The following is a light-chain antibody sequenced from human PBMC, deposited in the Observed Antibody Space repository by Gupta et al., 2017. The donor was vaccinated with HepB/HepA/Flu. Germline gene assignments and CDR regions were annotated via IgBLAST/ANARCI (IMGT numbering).Light chain of an antibody. V-gene: IGLV1-44*01. J-gene: IGLJ2*01. CDR1: SSNIGSTN. CDR2: YNN. CDR3: AAWDGSLNGVL. Sequence: QSVLTQPPSASGTPGQRVTISCSGSSSNIGSTNVNWYQHLPGTAPKLLIYYNNQRPSEVPDRFSGSKSGTSASLVISGLQSEDEADYYCAAWDGSLNGVLFGGGTKLTVL.